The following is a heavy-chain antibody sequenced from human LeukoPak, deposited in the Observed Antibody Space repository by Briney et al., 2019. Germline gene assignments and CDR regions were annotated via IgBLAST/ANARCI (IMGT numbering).Heavy chain of an antibody. V-gene: IGHV3-7*01. Sequence: AGGSLRLSCAASGFTFSSYWMSWVRQAPGKGLEWVANIKQDGSEKDDVDSVKGRFTISRDNAKNSPYLQMNSLRAEDTAMYYCARGGSWGSFDYWGQGTLVTVSS. CDR2: IKQDGSEK. J-gene: IGHJ4*02. CDR1: GFTFSSYW. D-gene: IGHD6-13*01. CDR3: ARGGSWGSFDY.